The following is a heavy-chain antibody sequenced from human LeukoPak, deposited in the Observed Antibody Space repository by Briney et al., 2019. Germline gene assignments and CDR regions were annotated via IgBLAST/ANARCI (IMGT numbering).Heavy chain of an antibody. CDR3: ARLGYSSSWYVFDY. V-gene: IGHV4-59*01. CDR2: IYYSGSA. CDR1: GGSISSYY. D-gene: IGHD6-13*01. J-gene: IGHJ4*02. Sequence: PSETLSLTCTVSGGSISSYYWSWIRQPPGKGLEWIGYIYYSGSAIYNPSLKSRVTISVDTSKSQFSLNLSSVTAADTAVHYCARLGYSSSWYVFDYWGQGTLVTVSS.